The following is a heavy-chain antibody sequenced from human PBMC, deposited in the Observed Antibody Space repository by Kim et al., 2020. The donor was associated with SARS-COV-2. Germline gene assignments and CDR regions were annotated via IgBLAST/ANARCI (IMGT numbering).Heavy chain of an antibody. CDR3: ARGFFHPLAYYYYYGMDV. J-gene: IGHJ6*02. Sequence: SETLSLTCTVSGGSISSYYWSWIRQPPGKGLEWIGYIYYSGSTNYNPSLKSRVTISVDTSKNQFSLKLSSVTAADTAVYYCARGFFHPLAYYYYYGMDVWGQGTTVTVSS. CDR1: GGSISSYY. CDR2: IYYSGST. V-gene: IGHV4-59*01. D-gene: IGHD3-3*01.